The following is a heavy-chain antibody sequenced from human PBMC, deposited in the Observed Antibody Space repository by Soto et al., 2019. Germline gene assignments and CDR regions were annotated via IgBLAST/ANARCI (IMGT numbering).Heavy chain of an antibody. D-gene: IGHD1-26*01. CDR3: ARDAGGSYYGGRVYFDY. CDR2: TYYRSKWYN. J-gene: IGHJ4*02. CDR1: RDSVSSNSAA. V-gene: IGHV6-1*01. Sequence: QSQTLSLTCAISRDSVSSNSAAWNWIRQSPSRGLEWLGRTYYRSKWYNDYAVSVKSRITINPDTSKNQFSLQLNSVTPEDTAVYYCARDAGGSYYGGRVYFDYWGQGTLVTVSS.